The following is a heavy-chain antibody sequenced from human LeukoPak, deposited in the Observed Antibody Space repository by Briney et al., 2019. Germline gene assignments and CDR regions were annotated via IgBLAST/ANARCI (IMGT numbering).Heavy chain of an antibody. Sequence: ASVKVSCKASGYTFTGYYMHWVRQAPGQGLEWMGWINPNSGDTNYAQKFQGRVTLTRDTSIRTAYLELSGLRSDDTAVYYCAKNPYEYYFDYWGQGTLVTVSS. D-gene: IGHD5-12*01. CDR3: AKNPYEYYFDY. CDR2: INPNSGDT. V-gene: IGHV1-2*02. J-gene: IGHJ4*02. CDR1: GYTFTGYY.